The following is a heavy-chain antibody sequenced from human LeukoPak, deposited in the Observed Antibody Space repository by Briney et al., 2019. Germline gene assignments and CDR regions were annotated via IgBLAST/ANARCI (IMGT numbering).Heavy chain of an antibody. CDR2: MNPNSGNT. CDR1: GYTFTSYD. CDR3: ARGRPTQTIYYYYGMDG. V-gene: IGHV1-8*01. D-gene: IGHD3-3*01. J-gene: IGHJ6*02. Sequence: ASVKVSCKASGYTFTSYDINWVRQATGQGLEWMGWMNPNSGNTGYAQKFQGRVTMTRNTSISTAYMELSSLRSEDTAVYYCARGRPTQTIYYYYGMDGWGQGTTVTVSS.